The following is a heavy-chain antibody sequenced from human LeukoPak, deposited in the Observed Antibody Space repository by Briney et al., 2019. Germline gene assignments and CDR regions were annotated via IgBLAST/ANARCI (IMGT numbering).Heavy chain of an antibody. J-gene: IGHJ4*02. CDR2: IKPDEREK. Sequence: GGSLRLPCAASGFKFSRYWMSWVRQAPGKGLEWVANIKPDEREKYYVDSVKGRFTISRDNAKNSLYLQMNSLRAEDTAVYYCAREAYWGQGTLVTVSS. CDR3: AREAY. CDR1: GFKFSRYW. V-gene: IGHV3-7*01.